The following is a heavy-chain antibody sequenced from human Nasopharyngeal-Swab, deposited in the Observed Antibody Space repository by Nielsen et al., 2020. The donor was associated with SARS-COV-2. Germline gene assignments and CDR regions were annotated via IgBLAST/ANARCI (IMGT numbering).Heavy chain of an antibody. Sequence: GESLKISCAASGFTFSSYWMHWVRQAPGKGPVWVSRINSDGSSTSYADSVKGRFTISRDNAKNTLYLQMNSLRAEDTAVYYCARDISSWDHFDYWGQGTLVTVSS. V-gene: IGHV3-74*01. J-gene: IGHJ4*02. D-gene: IGHD6-13*01. CDR1: GFTFSSYW. CDR3: ARDISSWDHFDY. CDR2: INSDGSST.